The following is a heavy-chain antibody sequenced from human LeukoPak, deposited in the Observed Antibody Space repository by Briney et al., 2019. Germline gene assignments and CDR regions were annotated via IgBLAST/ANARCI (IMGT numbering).Heavy chain of an antibody. CDR2: IKEDGSEK. Sequence: GGSLRLSCAASGFTFSRYWMSWVRQAPGKGLEWVANIKEDGSEKHYVDSVKGRFTISRDNAKNSLYLQMNSLRADDTAVYYCARVSSGLRFKGYFGYWGQGTLVTVSS. D-gene: IGHD5-12*01. V-gene: IGHV3-7*01. J-gene: IGHJ4*02. CDR1: GFTFSRYW. CDR3: ARVSSGLRFKGYFGY.